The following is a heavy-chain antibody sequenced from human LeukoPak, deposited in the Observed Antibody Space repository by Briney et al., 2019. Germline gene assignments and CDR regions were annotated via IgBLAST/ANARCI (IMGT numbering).Heavy chain of an antibody. D-gene: IGHD6-13*01. CDR2: IWPDGSNK. Sequence: GGSLRLSCAASGFTFNSYGTFWVRQAPGKGLEWVAFIWPDGSNKLYGDSVKGRFTISRDNSKNTVYLQMNSLRAEDTAVYYCVKDRHSAAAWYYFDYWGQGTLVTVSS. CDR1: GFTFNSYG. CDR3: VKDRHSAAAWYYFDY. J-gene: IGHJ4*02. V-gene: IGHV3-30*02.